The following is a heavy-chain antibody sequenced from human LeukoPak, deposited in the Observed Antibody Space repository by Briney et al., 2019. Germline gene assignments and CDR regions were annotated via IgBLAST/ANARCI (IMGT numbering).Heavy chain of an antibody. J-gene: IGHJ3*02. V-gene: IGHV4-61*01. Sequence: SETLSLTCTVSGGSVSSGTYYWSWIRQPPGKGLEWIGYIYYSGSTNYDPSLKSRVTISVDTSKNQFSLKLSSVTAADTAVYYCARVWEYCSSTSCYAAGDAFDIWGQGTMVTVSS. CDR3: ARVWEYCSSTSCYAAGDAFDI. CDR1: GGSVSSGTYY. D-gene: IGHD2-2*01. CDR2: IYYSGST.